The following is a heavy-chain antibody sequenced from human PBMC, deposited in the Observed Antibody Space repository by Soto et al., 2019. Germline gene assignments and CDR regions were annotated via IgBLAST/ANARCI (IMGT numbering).Heavy chain of an antibody. CDR3: ARGGGYVLDY. D-gene: IGHD5-12*01. CDR1: GGSISSYY. J-gene: IGHJ4*02. V-gene: IGHV4-59*01. Sequence: QVQLQESGPGLVKPSETLSLTCTVSGGSISSYYWSWIRQPPGKGLEWIGYIYYSGSTNYTPSLNSRVTISVDTSKNQFSLKLSSVTAADTAVYYCARGGGYVLDYWGQGTLVTVSS. CDR2: IYYSGST.